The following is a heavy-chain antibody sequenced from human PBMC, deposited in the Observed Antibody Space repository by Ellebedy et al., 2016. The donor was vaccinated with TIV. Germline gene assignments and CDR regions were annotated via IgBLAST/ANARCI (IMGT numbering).Heavy chain of an antibody. J-gene: IGHJ4*02. CDR2: SDGKVTNYRT. Sequence: GESLKISCAVSGFTLSDYSMDWVRQAPGKGLEWLGRSDGKVTNYRTEYAAPVKGRFTISRDDSTNSLFLQMNSLRTEDTAIYYCARDYWGSYEYWGQGTLITVSS. D-gene: IGHD3-16*01. V-gene: IGHV3-72*01. CDR1: GFTLSDYS. CDR3: ARDYWGSYEY.